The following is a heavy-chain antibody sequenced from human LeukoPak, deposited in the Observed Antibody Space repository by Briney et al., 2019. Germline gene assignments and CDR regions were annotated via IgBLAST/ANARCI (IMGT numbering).Heavy chain of an antibody. CDR3: ARGPPRLNWFDP. V-gene: IGHV1-3*04. CDR1: GYTLTSYA. CDR2: INTGNGNT. D-gene: IGHD6-25*01. J-gene: IGHJ5*02. Sequence: ASVKVSCKASGYTLTSYAIHWVRQAPGQRPEWMGWINTGNGNTKYSQKFQGRVTITRDTSANTAYMELSSLRFEDTAVFYCARGPPRLNWFDPWGQGTLVTVSS.